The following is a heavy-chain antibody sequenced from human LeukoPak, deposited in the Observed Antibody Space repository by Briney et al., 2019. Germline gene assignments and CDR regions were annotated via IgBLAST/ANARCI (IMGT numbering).Heavy chain of an antibody. V-gene: IGHV3-23*01. Sequence: GGPLKPSCAPSGFTFSTYTMTWFGQAPGKGRKCVSTINGRGGDTYYADSVKGRFTISRDNSRNTVYLQMNSLRAEDTAVYYCAKDRAGTPWADWGQGTLVTVSS. CDR3: AKDRAGTPWAD. D-gene: IGHD1-1*01. CDR1: GFTFSTYT. J-gene: IGHJ4*02. CDR2: INGRGGDT.